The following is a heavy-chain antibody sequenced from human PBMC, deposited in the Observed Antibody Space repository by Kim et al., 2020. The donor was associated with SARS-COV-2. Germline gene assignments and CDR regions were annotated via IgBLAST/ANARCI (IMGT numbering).Heavy chain of an antibody. CDR3: ASDALTDYCSDGSCDY. D-gene: IGHD2-15*01. V-gene: IGHV3-53*01. CDR2: IYSGGST. Sequence: GGSLRLSCAASGFTVSSNYMSWVRQAPGKGLEWVSVIYSGGSTYYADSVKGRFTISRDNSKNTLYLQMNSLRAGDTAVYYCASDALTDYCSDGSCDYWGQGTLVTVSS. J-gene: IGHJ4*02. CDR1: GFTVSSNY.